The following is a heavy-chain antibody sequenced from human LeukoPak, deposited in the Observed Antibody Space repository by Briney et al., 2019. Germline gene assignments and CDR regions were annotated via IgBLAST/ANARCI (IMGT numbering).Heavy chain of an antibody. CDR1: GGSISSSYSY. Sequence: PETLSLTCTVSGGSISSSYSYWGWILQPPGKGLEWIGNIYYSGSTYYNPSLKSRVTISVDTSKNHFSLKLNSVTAADTAAYYCAKPSNYYGSATDALDFWGQGTMVTVSS. J-gene: IGHJ3*01. V-gene: IGHV4-39*07. D-gene: IGHD3-10*01. CDR3: AKPSNYYGSATDALDF. CDR2: IYYSGST.